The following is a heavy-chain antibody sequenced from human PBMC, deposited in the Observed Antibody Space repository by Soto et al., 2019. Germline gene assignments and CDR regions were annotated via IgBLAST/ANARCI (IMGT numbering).Heavy chain of an antibody. J-gene: IGHJ4*02. CDR2: VNIYEGST. CDR1: GYRFTSYG. V-gene: IGHV1-18*01. D-gene: IGHD5-18*01. Sequence: QVQLVQSGAEVRKPGASVKVSCKASGYRFTSYGITWVRQAPGQGLEWMGWVNIYEGSTNYAQKFQGRVTMTTDTSTSTVYLEVRSLRSDDTAMYYCARERGGYAYGDYWGQGTLVTVSS. CDR3: ARERGGYAYGDY.